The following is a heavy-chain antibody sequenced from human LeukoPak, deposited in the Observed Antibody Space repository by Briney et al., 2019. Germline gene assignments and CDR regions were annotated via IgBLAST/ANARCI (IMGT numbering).Heavy chain of an antibody. CDR2: ISGGT. Sequence: GGSLRLSCAVSGFTVSSNYMSWVRQAPGKGLEWVSAISGGTYSADSVRGRFTISRDNPKNTLYLQMNSLRAEDTAVYYCARAPSHSPYNFYYMDVWGKGTTVTVSS. V-gene: IGHV3-53*01. CDR1: GFTVSSNY. J-gene: IGHJ6*03. CDR3: ARAPSHSPYNFYYMDV. D-gene: IGHD6-13*01.